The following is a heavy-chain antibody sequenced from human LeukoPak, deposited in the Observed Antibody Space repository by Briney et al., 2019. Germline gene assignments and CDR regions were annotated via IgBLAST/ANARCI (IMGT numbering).Heavy chain of an antibody. CDR2: IYYSGST. J-gene: IGHJ3*02. D-gene: IGHD2-2*02. CDR1: GGSISSYY. CDR3: ATYTPFET. Sequence: SETLSLTCTVSGGSISSYYWSWIRQPPGKGLEWIGYIYYSGSTDYNPSFKSRVTISLHTSKNQFSLKLSSVTAADTAVYYCATYTPFETWGQGTMVTVSS. V-gene: IGHV4-59*01.